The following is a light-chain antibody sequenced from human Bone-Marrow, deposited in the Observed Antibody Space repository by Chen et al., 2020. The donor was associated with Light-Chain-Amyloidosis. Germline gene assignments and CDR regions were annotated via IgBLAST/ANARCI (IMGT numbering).Light chain of an antibody. Sequence: SYELTQPPSVSVSPGQTARITCSGDDLPTKYAYWYQQKPGQAPVLVIHRDTERPSGIADRFSGSISGTTATLTISGGEAEDVADYHCQAADSSGTYEVIFGGGTKLTVL. V-gene: IGLV3-25*03. CDR3: QAADSSGTYEVI. CDR1: DLPTKY. J-gene: IGLJ2*01. CDR2: RDT.